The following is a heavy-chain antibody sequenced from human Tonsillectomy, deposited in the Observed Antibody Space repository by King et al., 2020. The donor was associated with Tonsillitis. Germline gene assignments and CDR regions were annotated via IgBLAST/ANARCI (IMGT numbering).Heavy chain of an antibody. D-gene: IGHD1-26*01. Sequence: VQLVESGGELVRPGRSLRLSCTTSGFAFGDYDMTWIRQAPGKGLEWVGFIRRNLLYSGTSSCAASVEGRFSISRDDPNSVVYLQMNDLKTDDTGVYFCARCPVHSDKAGIADAFDVWGQGTLVTVSP. CDR2: IRRNLLYSGTS. V-gene: IGHV3-49*03. CDR1: GFAFGDYD. J-gene: IGHJ3*01. CDR3: ARCPVHSDKAGIADAFDV.